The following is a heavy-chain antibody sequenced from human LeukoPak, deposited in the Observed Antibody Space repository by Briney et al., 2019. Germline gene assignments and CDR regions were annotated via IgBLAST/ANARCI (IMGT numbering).Heavy chain of an antibody. CDR3: ATDVHPGNNWFDP. CDR1: GFSFSDFG. J-gene: IGHJ5*02. CDR2: IRYDGSNK. V-gene: IGHV3-30*02. D-gene: IGHD1-1*01. Sequence: GGSLSLYCAVSGFSFSDFGMHWVRQAPGKGLEWVAFIRYDGSNKYYADSVKGRFTISRDDSKNTLYLQMNSLRAEDTAVYYCATDVHPGNNWFDPWGQGTLVTVSS.